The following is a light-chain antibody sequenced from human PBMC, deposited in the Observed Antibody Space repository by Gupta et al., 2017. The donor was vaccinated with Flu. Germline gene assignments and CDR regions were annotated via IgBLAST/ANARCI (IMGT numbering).Light chain of an antibody. Sequence: SLGERATINCKSSQSVLYSSDNKNYLAWYQQKPGQPPNLLIYWASTRESGVPDRFSGSGSGTSFTLTISSLQAEDVAVYYCQQYDSTPWTFGQGTKVEIK. J-gene: IGKJ1*01. CDR2: WAS. CDR3: QQYDSTPWT. V-gene: IGKV4-1*01. CDR1: QSVLYSSDNKNY.